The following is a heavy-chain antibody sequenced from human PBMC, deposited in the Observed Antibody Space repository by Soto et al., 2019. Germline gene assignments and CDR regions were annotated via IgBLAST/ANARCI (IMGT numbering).Heavy chain of an antibody. CDR1: GYSFRRYT. V-gene: IGHV1-69*08. CDR3: AIEGEGEYSLDY. Sequence: QVQLVSSGAEVKKPGSSVKVSCKASGYSFRRYTISWLRQAPGQGLEWMGRIIPVPGTANYAQKVQGRVTITADKSTGRVYLEVSRLTAKDTAVYYCAIEGEGEYSLDYWRQWTLVTGSS. CDR2: IIPVPGTA. D-gene: IGHD3-10*01. J-gene: IGHJ4*02.